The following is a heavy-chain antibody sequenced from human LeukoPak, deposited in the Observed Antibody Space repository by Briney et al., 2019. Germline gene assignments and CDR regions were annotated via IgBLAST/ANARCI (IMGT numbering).Heavy chain of an antibody. CDR1: RFTFSNYW. CDR3: ARDPVASPLVAFDI. Sequence: AGGSLRLSCAASRFTFSNYWMSWVRQAPGKGLEWVANINQAGSEKYYVDSVKGRFTISRDNAKNSLYLQMNSLRAEDTAVYYCARDPVASPLVAFDIWGQGTMVTVSP. V-gene: IGHV3-7*01. J-gene: IGHJ3*02. D-gene: IGHD2-21*01. CDR2: INQAGSEK.